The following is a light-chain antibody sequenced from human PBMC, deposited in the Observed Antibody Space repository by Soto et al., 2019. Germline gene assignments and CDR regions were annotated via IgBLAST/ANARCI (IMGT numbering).Light chain of an antibody. CDR3: QQLNSYPFT. CDR1: QGISSY. J-gene: IGKJ4*01. CDR2: AAS. Sequence: DIQLTQSPSFLSASVGDRVTITCRASQGISSYLAWYQQKPGKAPKLLIYAASTLQSGVPSRFSGSGSGTEFTLTISSLQPDDFATYYCQQLNSYPFTFGGRTKVEIK. V-gene: IGKV1-9*01.